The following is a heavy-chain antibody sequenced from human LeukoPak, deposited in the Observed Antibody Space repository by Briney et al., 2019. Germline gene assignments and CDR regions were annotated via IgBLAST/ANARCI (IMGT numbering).Heavy chain of an antibody. CDR2: ISYDGSNK. J-gene: IGHJ4*02. Sequence: GGSLRLSCAASGFTFSSYGMHWVRQAPGKGLEWVAVISYDGSNKYYADSVKGRFTISRDNSKNTLYLQMNSLRADDTAVYYCATLEVLTTQDYWGQGTLVTVSS. D-gene: IGHD3-9*01. CDR3: ATLEVLTTQDY. CDR1: GFTFSSYG. V-gene: IGHV3-30*03.